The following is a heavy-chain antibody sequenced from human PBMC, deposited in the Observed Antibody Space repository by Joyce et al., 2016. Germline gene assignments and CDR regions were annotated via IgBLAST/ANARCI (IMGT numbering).Heavy chain of an antibody. V-gene: IGHV4-38-2*02. CDR3: ARDPQNFGF. D-gene: IGHD2/OR15-2a*01. CDR1: GDSISSGYF. CDR2: IYHNGKT. Sequence: VQLQESGPGLVKPSETLSLTCDVSGDSISSGYFYGWVRQAPGKGLEWIANIYHNGKTYHNASLKSRVTISVDTSKNQLSLKLSSVTAADTAVYYCARDPQNFGFWGQGTLVIVSS. J-gene: IGHJ4*02.